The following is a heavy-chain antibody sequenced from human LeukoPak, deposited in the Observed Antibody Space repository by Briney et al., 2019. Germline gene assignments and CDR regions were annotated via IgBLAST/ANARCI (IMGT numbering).Heavy chain of an antibody. J-gene: IGHJ1*01. CDR3: ARGRPENYYASGSP. Sequence: ASVKVSCKASGYTFTSYYIHWVRQAPGQGLEWMGWINPKNGGTKYAQTFQGRVTMTRDTSISTAYMELSRLRSDDTAVYYCARGRPENYYASGSPWGQGTLVTVSS. D-gene: IGHD3-10*01. CDR2: INPKNGGT. V-gene: IGHV1-2*02. CDR1: GYTFTSYY.